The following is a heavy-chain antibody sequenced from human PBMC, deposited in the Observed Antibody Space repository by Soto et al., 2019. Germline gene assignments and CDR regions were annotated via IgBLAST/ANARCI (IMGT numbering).Heavy chain of an antibody. V-gene: IGHV1-69*06. J-gene: IGHJ4*02. CDR3: NRGSEYDFWSGYL. Sequence: QERLVQSGAEVRKPGSSVKVSCKVTGGTSTRYAINWVRQAPGQGLEWMGGIVPRFGTSKYAQKFQGRVTITADRSTNIAYMELRSLRSEDTAVYYCNRGSEYDFWSGYLWGQGTLVSVSS. CDR1: GGTSTRYA. D-gene: IGHD3-3*01. CDR2: IVPRFGTS.